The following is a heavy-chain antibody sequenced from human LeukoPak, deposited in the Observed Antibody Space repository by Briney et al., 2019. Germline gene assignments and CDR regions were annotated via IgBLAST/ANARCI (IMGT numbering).Heavy chain of an antibody. Sequence: PSETLSLTCAVSGYSISSGYYWGWIRQPPGKGVEWIGSIYHSGSTYYNPSLKSRVTISVDTSKNQFSLKLSSVTAADTAVYYCARLVPASDYWGQGTLVTVSS. CDR1: GYSISSGYY. D-gene: IGHD2-2*01. V-gene: IGHV4-38-2*01. CDR3: ARLVPASDY. CDR2: IYHSGST. J-gene: IGHJ4*02.